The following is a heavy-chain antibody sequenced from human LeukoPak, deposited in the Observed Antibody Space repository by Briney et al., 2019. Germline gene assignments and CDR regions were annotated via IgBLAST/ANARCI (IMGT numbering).Heavy chain of an antibody. CDR2: IKQDGSDK. CDR1: GFTFSGYW. CDR3: ARRAAADNYYYYYMDV. J-gene: IGHJ6*03. Sequence: GGSLRLSCAASGFTFSGYWMSWVRQAPGKGLEWVANIKQDGSDKYYVDSVKGRFTISRDNAKNSLYLQMNSLRAEDTAVYYCARRAAADNYYYYYMDVWGKGTTVTVSS. V-gene: IGHV3-7*01. D-gene: IGHD6-13*01.